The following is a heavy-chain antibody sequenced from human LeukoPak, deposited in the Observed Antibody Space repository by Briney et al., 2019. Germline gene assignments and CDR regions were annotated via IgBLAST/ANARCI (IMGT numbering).Heavy chain of an antibody. J-gene: IGHJ4*02. CDR3: ARDAIAVAGTRYFDQ. Sequence: PSETLSLTCSVSGYSVSSGFYWGWIRQPPGKGLEWIGSIYYSGSTYYNPSLKSRVTISVDTSKNQFSLKLSSVTAADTAVYYCARDAIAVAGTRYFDQWGQGTLVTVSS. CDR1: GYSVSSGFY. V-gene: IGHV4-38-2*02. CDR2: IYYSGST. D-gene: IGHD6-19*01.